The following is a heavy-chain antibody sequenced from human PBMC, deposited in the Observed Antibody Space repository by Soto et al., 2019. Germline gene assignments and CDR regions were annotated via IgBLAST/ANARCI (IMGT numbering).Heavy chain of an antibody. V-gene: IGHV3-23*01. CDR3: AKTLLSTSWYGLHDY. D-gene: IGHD6-13*01. CDR1: EFTFSSYS. Sequence: LRLSCAASEFTFSSYSMSWVRQAPCKGLEWVSTISGSGGRTYYADSVKGRFTISRDNSRNTLHLQMNSLRVEDTALYYCAKTLLSTSWYGLHDYVSQGTLVTVSS. J-gene: IGHJ4*02. CDR2: ISGSGGRT.